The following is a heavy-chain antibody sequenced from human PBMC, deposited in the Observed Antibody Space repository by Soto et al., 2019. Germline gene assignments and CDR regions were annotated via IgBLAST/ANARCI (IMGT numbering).Heavy chain of an antibody. CDR2: MSASGDV. D-gene: IGHD2-2*01. V-gene: IGHV3-20*04. CDR3: ARGDAGDH. J-gene: IGHJ4*02. Sequence: EVQLVESGGGVVRPGGSLRLSCAASGFTYGDYGMSWVRKGPGKGREWVSGMSASGDVGYAESVRGRFTFSRDNAENALNLQMSSVRAEDTAFYYCARGDAGDHWGQGALVTISS. CDR1: GFTYGDYG.